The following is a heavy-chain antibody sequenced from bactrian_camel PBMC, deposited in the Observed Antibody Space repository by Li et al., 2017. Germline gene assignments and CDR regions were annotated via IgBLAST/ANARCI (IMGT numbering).Heavy chain of an antibody. CDR2: ISSDGSI. V-gene: IGHV3S53*01. CDR3: AAAEGMCITYYWSGPRERLPNDYDY. CDR1: GYTDRFTC. J-gene: IGHJ4*01. D-gene: IGHD3*01. Sequence: VQLVESGGGSVQTGGSLSLSCAASGYTDRFTCMAWFRQAPGKERELVSLISSDGSIIYADSVRGRFTISMDNAKNTLYLQMNSLKPEDTAMYYCAAAEGMCITYYWSGPRERLPNDYDYWGQGTQVTVS.